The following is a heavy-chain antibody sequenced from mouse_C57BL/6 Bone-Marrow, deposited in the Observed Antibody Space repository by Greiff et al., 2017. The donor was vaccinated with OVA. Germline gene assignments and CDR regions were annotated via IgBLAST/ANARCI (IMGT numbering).Heavy chain of an antibody. D-gene: IGHD2-14*01. Sequence: QVTLKESGPGILQPSQTLSLTCSFSGFSLSTFGMGVGWIRQPSGKGLEWLAHIWWDDDKYYNPALKSRLTIPKDTSKNQVFLKIANVDTADTATYYCARIRVRRDYYAMDYWGKGTSVTVSS. J-gene: IGHJ4*01. CDR3: ARIRVRRDYYAMDY. CDR2: IWWDDDK. V-gene: IGHV8-8*01. CDR1: GFSLSTFGMG.